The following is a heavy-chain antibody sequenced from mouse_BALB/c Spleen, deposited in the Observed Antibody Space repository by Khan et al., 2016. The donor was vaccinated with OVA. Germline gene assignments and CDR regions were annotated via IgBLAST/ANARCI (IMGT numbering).Heavy chain of an antibody. CDR2: IWSAGST. J-gene: IGHJ4*01. CDR1: GFSLTNYG. V-gene: IGHV2-6-1*01. Sequence: QVQLQQSGPGLVAPSQSLSITCTLSGFSLTNYGVHWVRQPPGKGLEWLVVIWSAGSTTYNSALKSSLTISKDNSKSQVFLKVNSLQTDDTAMYFCARQPYYHYNIMDYWGQGTAVTVSS. CDR3: ARQPYYHYNIMDY. D-gene: IGHD2-4*01.